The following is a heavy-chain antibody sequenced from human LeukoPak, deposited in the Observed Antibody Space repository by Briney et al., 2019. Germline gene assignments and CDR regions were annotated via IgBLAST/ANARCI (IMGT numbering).Heavy chain of an antibody. V-gene: IGHV3-9*01. CDR3: TREISTAARLDYYNGMDV. CDR1: GFTLDDYA. J-gene: IGHJ6*02. D-gene: IGHD6-6*01. Sequence: GRSLRLSCAASGFTLDDYAIHWVRQAPGKGLEWVSGMSWNSGRIGYADSVKGRFTISRDNAKNSLFLQMNSLRPEDTALYYCTREISTAARLDYYNGMDVWGQGTTVTVSS. CDR2: MSWNSGRI.